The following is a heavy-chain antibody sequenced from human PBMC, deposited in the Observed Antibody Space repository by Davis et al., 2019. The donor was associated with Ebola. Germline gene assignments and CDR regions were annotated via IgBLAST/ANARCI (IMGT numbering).Heavy chain of an antibody. V-gene: IGHV3-23*01. CDR2: ISGSGGST. D-gene: IGHD4-17*01. J-gene: IGHJ4*02. CDR3: ARGLDFGDYTDY. CDR1: GFSFSSYA. Sequence: GGSLRLSCAASGFSFSSYAMSWVRQVPGKGLEWVSAISGSGGSTYYADSVKGRFTISRDNSKNTLYLQMNSLRAEDTAVYYCARGLDFGDYTDYWGQGTLVTVAS.